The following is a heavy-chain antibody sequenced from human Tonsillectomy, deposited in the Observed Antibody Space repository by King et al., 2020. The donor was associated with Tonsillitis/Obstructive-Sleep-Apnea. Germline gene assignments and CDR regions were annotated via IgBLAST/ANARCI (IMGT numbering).Heavy chain of an antibody. V-gene: IGHV3-23*04. CDR2: ISGSGGST. Sequence: VQLVESGGGLVHPGGSLRLSCAASGFTFSSYAMSWVRQAPGKGLEWVSAISGSGGSTYYADSVKGRFTISRDNSKNTLYLQMNSLRAEDTAVYYCAKDLQEAIFGVVSLGYWGQGTLVTVSS. D-gene: IGHD3-3*01. CDR1: GFTFSSYA. J-gene: IGHJ4*02. CDR3: AKDLQEAIFGVVSLGY.